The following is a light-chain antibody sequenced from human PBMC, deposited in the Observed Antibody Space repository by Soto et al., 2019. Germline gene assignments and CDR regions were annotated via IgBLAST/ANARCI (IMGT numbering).Light chain of an antibody. V-gene: IGKV3-11*01. J-gene: IGKJ1*01. CDR1: QSVSSY. CDR2: DAS. CDR3: QQYGNSRGT. Sequence: EIVLTQSPATLSLSPGERATLSCRASQSVSSYLAWYQQKPGQAPRLLIYDASNRATGIPARFSGSRSGTDFTLTISSLEPEDFAVYYCQQYGNSRGTFGQGTKVDNK.